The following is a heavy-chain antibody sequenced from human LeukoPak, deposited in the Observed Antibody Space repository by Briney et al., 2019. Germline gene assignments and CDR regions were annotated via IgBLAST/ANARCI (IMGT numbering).Heavy chain of an antibody. CDR3: AVAPGYSYGPA. V-gene: IGHV3-48*03. D-gene: IGHD5-18*01. J-gene: IGHJ5*02. Sequence: AGTLSLSCAASGSTFSSYEMNWVCQAPGKGLEWVSYISSSGTTIYYANSVKGRFTISRDNAKNSLYLQMKSLRAEDTAVYYCAVAPGYSYGPAWGQGTLVTVSS. CDR2: ISSSGTTI. CDR1: GSTFSSYE.